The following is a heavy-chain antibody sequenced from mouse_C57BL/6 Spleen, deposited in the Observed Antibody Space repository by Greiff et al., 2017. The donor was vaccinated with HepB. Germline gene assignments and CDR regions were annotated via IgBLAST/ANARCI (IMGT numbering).Heavy chain of an antibody. J-gene: IGHJ2*01. Sequence: EVQLQESGPGLVKPSQSLSLTCSVTGYSITSGYYWNWIRQFPGNKLEWMGYISYDGSNNYNPSLKNRISITRDTSKNQFFLKLNSVTTEDTATYYCAREGDYGSSLDYWGQGTTLTVSS. CDR3: AREGDYGSSLDY. CDR1: GYSITSGYY. V-gene: IGHV3-6*01. CDR2: ISYDGSN. D-gene: IGHD1-1*01.